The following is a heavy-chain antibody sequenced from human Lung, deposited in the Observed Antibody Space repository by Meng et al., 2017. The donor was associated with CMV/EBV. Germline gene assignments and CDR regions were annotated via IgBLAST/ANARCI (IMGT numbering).Heavy chain of an antibody. D-gene: IGHD1-26*01. J-gene: IGHJ6*02. V-gene: IGHV3-30*02. CDR3: ARSYNGKYYPPYYYYYYGMDV. CDR2: THYDESEK. CDR1: GFYFSDYA. Sequence: SCPSSGFYFSDYAMHWVRQAPGKGPEWVTFTHYDESEKYYADSVKGRFTISRDNSKKTLYLQMNSLRPEDTAVYYCARSYNGKYYPPYYYYYYGMDVWGQGTXVTVSS.